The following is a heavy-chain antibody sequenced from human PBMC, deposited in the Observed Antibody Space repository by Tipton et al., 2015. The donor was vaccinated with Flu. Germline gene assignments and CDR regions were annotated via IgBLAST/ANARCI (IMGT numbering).Heavy chain of an antibody. V-gene: IGHV3-21*01. Sequence: SLRLSCAASGFTFSRYSMNWVRQAPGRGLDWVASISGGSASYIYYAESVRGRLTISRDDAKNSLYLQITSLRGEDTAVYYCARADGDYVYMDVWGKGTTVTV. CDR2: ISGGSASYI. CDR1: GFTFSRYS. J-gene: IGHJ6*03. CDR3: ARADGDYVYMDV. D-gene: IGHD4-17*01.